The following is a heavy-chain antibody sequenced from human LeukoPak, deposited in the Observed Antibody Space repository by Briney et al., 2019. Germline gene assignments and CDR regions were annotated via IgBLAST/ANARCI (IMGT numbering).Heavy chain of an antibody. J-gene: IGHJ4*02. CDR1: GYTFTSYY. Sequence: ASVKVSCKASGYTFTSYYMHWVRQAPGQGLEWMGIINPSGGSTSYAQKFQGGVTMTRDTSTSTVYMELSSLRSEDTAVYYCARDMEQQLVSDYWGQGTLVTVSS. D-gene: IGHD6-13*01. V-gene: IGHV1-46*01. CDR2: INPSGGST. CDR3: ARDMEQQLVSDY.